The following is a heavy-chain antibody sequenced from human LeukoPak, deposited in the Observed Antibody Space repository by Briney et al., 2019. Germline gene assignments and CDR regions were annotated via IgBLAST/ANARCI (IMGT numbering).Heavy chain of an antibody. Sequence: GGSLRLSCAASGITFITSAMSWVRQAPGKGLEWVSAISGSGGSTYYADSVRGRFTISRDNSKNTLHLQMNSLRVEDTAVYYCAKLLRGTVVPYYDYWGQGTLVTVSS. V-gene: IGHV3-23*01. CDR1: GITFITSA. D-gene: IGHD3-10*01. CDR3: AKLLRGTVVPYYDY. CDR2: ISGSGGST. J-gene: IGHJ4*02.